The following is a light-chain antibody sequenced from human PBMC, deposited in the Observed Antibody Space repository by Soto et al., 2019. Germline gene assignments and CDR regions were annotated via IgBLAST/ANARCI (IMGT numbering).Light chain of an antibody. V-gene: IGKV1-5*03. Sequence: IQMTHSPSTLSGSVGDIVTITCRASQTISSWLAWYQQKPGKAPKLLIYKASTLKSGVPSRFSGSGSGTEFTLTISSLQPDDFATYYCQQYNSYWKCGQGTKGDI. CDR2: KAS. CDR1: QTISSW. CDR3: QQYNSYWK. J-gene: IGKJ1*01.